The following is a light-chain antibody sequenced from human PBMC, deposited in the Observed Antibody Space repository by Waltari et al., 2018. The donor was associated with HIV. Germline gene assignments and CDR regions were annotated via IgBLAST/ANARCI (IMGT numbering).Light chain of an antibody. CDR3: SSYAGGTSWV. J-gene: IGLJ3*02. CDR2: AVS. V-gene: IGLV2-23*02. CDR1: SSDVGNHNL. Sequence: QSALTQPASVSGSPGQSIAISCTGTSSDVGNHNLVPWYQHHPGKAPRLMIYAVSKRPSGISNRFSGSKSGNTASLIISGLQSEDEADYYCSSYAGGTSWVFGGGTKLTVL.